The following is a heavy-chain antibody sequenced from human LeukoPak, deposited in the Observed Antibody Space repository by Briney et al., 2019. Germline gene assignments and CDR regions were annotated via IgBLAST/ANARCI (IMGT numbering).Heavy chain of an antibody. Sequence: SETLSLTCTVSGGSISSSSYYWGWIRQPPGKGLEWIGSIYYSGSTYYKSSLKSRVTISVDTSKGQFSLKLSSVTAADTAVYYCARDYSYGSWYFDYWGQGTLVTVSS. V-gene: IGHV4-39*07. CDR1: GGSISSSSYY. CDR3: ARDYSYGSWYFDY. CDR2: IYYSGST. J-gene: IGHJ4*02. D-gene: IGHD5-18*01.